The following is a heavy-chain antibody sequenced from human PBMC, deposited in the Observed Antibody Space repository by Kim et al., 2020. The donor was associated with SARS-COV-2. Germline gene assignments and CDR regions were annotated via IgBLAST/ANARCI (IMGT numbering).Heavy chain of an antibody. CDR3: ATQYGSGSYYVADFDF. D-gene: IGHD3-10*01. CDR2: ISANGDDT. CDR1: GFTFSSYA. Sequence: GGSLRLSCAASGFTFSSYAMSWVRQAPGEGLEWVSAISANGDDTYYADSVKGRFTISRDNSKKTHYLQMNSLRAEDTAVYYCATQYGSGSYYVADFDFWGQGTLVTVSS. J-gene: IGHJ4*02. V-gene: IGHV3-23*01.